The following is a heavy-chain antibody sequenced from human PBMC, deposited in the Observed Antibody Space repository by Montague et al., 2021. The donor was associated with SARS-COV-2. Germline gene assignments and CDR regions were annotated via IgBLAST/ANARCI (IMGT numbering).Heavy chain of an antibody. CDR2: ISHSGST. CDR1: GGSLSGYY. V-gene: IGHV4-34*01. J-gene: IGHJ6*02. Sequence: SETLSLTCAVSGGSLSGYYWSWIRQPPGEGLEWIGEISHSGSTSYNPALKSRVTISVDTPKNQYSLKLNSATAADTAVYYCARGPYRLLFVPRDYGMDVWGQGTPVTVSS. CDR3: ARGPYRLLFVPRDYGMDV. D-gene: IGHD2-21*01.